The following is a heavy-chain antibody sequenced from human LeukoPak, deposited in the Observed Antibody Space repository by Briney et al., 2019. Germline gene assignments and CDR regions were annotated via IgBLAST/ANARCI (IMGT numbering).Heavy chain of an antibody. CDR1: GFTFSSYS. Sequence: GGYLRLSCAASGFTFSSYSMNWVRHAPGKGLEWVSSIINSSSYIYYADSVKGRFTISRDNAKNSLYLQMNSLRAEDTAVYYCARDSAKVRGVPHWFDPWGQGTLVTVSS. V-gene: IGHV3-21*01. D-gene: IGHD3-10*01. CDR2: IINSSSYI. CDR3: ARDSAKVRGVPHWFDP. J-gene: IGHJ5*02.